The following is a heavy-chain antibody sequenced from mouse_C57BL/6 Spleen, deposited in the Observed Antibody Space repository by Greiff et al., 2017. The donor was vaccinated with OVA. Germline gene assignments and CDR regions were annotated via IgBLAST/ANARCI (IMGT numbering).Heavy chain of an antibody. CDR3: ARYDYDGPYFDY. Sequence: VQLQQSGPELVKPGASVKISCKASGYSFTGYYMNWVKQSPEKSLEWIGEINPSTGGTTYNQKFKAKATLTVDKSSSTAYMQLKSLTSEDSAVYYCARYDYDGPYFDYWGQGTTLTVSS. CDR1: GYSFTGYY. D-gene: IGHD2-4*01. J-gene: IGHJ2*01. V-gene: IGHV1-42*01. CDR2: INPSTGGT.